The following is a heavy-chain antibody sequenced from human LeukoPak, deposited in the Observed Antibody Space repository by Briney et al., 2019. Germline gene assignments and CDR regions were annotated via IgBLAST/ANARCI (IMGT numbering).Heavy chain of an antibody. Sequence: PSETLSLTCTVYGGSFSGHYWGWIRQPPGRGLDWIGEINHSGGINYNPSLKSRVTISVDTSKDQFSLKLSSVTAADTAVYYCARGPDIVGASWGQGTLVTVSS. CDR1: GGSFSGHY. J-gene: IGHJ5*02. CDR3: ARGPDIVGAS. CDR2: INHSGGI. V-gene: IGHV4-34*01. D-gene: IGHD1-26*01.